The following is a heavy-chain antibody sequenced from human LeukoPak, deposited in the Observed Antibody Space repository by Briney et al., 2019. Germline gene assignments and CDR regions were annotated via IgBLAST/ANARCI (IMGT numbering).Heavy chain of an antibody. V-gene: IGHV3-53*01. Sequence: PGGSLRLSCAASGFTVSSNNMSWVCQAPGKGLEWVSVIYSGGSTYYADSVKGRFTISRDNSKNTLYLQMNSLRAEDTAVYYCARDRSECSGGSCYSGGFDYWGQGTLVTVSS. J-gene: IGHJ4*02. CDR2: IYSGGST. D-gene: IGHD2-15*01. CDR1: GFTVSSNN. CDR3: ARDRSECSGGSCYSGGFDY.